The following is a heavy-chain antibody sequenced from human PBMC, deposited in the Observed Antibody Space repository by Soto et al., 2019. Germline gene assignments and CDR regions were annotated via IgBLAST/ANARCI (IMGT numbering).Heavy chain of an antibody. Sequence: GASVKVSCKSSGYRFETYAMSWVRQAPGQGLEWMGWIRAYNIDTYYAQKFQDRVTMTTDTSTGTAYMELRSLRSDDTAVYYCARGHGVIIGAMDVWGQGTRVTVSS. V-gene: IGHV1-18*01. D-gene: IGHD3-3*01. CDR3: ARGHGVIIGAMDV. CDR1: GYRFETYA. CDR2: IRAYNIDT. J-gene: IGHJ6*02.